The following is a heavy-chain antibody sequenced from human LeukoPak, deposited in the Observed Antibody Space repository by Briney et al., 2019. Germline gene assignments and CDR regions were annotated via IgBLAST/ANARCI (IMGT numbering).Heavy chain of an antibody. J-gene: IGHJ4*02. V-gene: IGHV1-69*13. Sequence: VASVKVSCKASGGTFSSYANSWVRQAPGQGLEWMGGIIPIFGTANYAQKFQGRVTITADESTSTAYMELSSLRSEDTAVYYCAREHDILTGYAYDYXGQGTLVTVSS. CDR1: GGTFSSYA. CDR3: AREHDILTGYAYDY. CDR2: IIPIFGTA. D-gene: IGHD3-9*01.